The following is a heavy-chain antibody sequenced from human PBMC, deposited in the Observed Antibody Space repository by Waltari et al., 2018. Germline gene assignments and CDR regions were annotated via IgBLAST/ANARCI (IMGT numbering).Heavy chain of an antibody. J-gene: IGHJ6*03. Sequence: QVQLVQSGAEVKKPGASVKVSCKASGYTFTGYYMHWVRQPPGQGLEWMGWINPNSGGTNYAQKFQGRVTMTRDTSISTAYMELSRLRSDDTAVYYCATKGNDFWSGFPYYMDVWGKGTTVTVSS. CDR3: ATKGNDFWSGFPYYMDV. CDR2: INPNSGGT. CDR1: GYTFTGYY. D-gene: IGHD3-3*01. V-gene: IGHV1-2*02.